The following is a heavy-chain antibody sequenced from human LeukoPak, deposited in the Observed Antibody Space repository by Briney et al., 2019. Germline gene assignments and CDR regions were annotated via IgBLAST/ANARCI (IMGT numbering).Heavy chain of an antibody. D-gene: IGHD6-13*01. J-gene: IGHJ4*02. Sequence: SETLSLTCAVYGGSFSGYYWSWIRQPPGKGLEWIGEINHSGSTNYNPSLKSRVTISVDTSKNQFSLKLSSVTAADTAVYYCARAKYSSSWPQDYWGQGTLVTVSS. CDR2: INHSGST. CDR1: GGSFSGYY. CDR3: ARAKYSSSWPQDY. V-gene: IGHV4-34*01.